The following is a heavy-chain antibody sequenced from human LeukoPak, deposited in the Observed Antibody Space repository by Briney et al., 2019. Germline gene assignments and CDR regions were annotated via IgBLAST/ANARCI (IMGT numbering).Heavy chain of an antibody. Sequence: PSETLSLTCTVSGGSISSYYWSWIRQPPGKGLEWIGYSYYSGSTNYNPSLKSRVTMSVDKSKNQISLNLASLTAADTALYYCAGGGSSSGTFDVWGPGTFVTVSS. V-gene: IGHV4-59*08. CDR3: AGGGSSSGTFDV. CDR2: SYYSGST. D-gene: IGHD2-2*01. CDR1: GGSISSYY. J-gene: IGHJ3*01.